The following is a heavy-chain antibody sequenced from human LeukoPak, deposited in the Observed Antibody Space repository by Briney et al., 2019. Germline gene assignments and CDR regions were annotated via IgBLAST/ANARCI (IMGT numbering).Heavy chain of an antibody. J-gene: IGHJ3*02. V-gene: IGHV4-4*07. D-gene: IGHD2-2*01. CDR2: MSTSGST. Sequence: SETLSLTCTVSGASISSYYWSWIRQPAGKGLEWIGRMSTSGSTTYNPSLKSRVTMSVDTSKNQFSLRLTSVTAADTAVYYCARPHDCSSTSCYGAFHIWGQGTMVTVSS. CDR1: GASISSYY. CDR3: ARPHDCSSTSCYGAFHI.